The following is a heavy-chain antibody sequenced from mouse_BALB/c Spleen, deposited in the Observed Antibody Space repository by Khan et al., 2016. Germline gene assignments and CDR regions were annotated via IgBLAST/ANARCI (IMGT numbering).Heavy chain of an antibody. CDR2: IDPANGNT. CDR1: GFNIKDTY. CDR3: ARAPYDYDVGFAY. D-gene: IGHD2-4*01. Sequence: EVQLQESGAELVKPGASVKLSCTASGFNIKDTYMHWVKQRPEQGLEWIGRIDPANGNTKYDPKFQGKATITADTSSNTAYLQLSSLTSEDTAVYHCARAPYDYDVGFAYWGQGTLVTVSA. J-gene: IGHJ3*01. V-gene: IGHV14-3*02.